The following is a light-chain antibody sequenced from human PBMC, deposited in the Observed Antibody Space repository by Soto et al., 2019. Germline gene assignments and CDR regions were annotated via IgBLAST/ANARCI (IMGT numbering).Light chain of an antibody. CDR2: KAS. J-gene: IGKJ1*01. V-gene: IGKV1-5*03. CDR1: QSVLNW. Sequence: DIQMTQSPSSLSASAGDRVTLTCRASQSVLNWLAWYQQKPGKAPKLLIYKASSLQSGVPSRFSGSGSGTEFTLTISSLQPDDFATYYCQQYNSYTRTFGQGTKVDIK. CDR3: QQYNSYTRT.